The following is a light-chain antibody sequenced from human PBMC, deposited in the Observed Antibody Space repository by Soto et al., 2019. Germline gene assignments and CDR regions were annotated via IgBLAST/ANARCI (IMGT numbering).Light chain of an antibody. CDR1: QSVNNN. V-gene: IGKV3-15*01. CDR2: GAS. Sequence: ETLMTQSPATLSVSPGERATLSCRASQSVNNNLAWYHQKPGQAPRLLIYGASTRATGIPARFSGSGSGTEFTLTINSLQSEDFAVYYCQQYGSSPPWTFGQGTKVDI. J-gene: IGKJ1*01. CDR3: QQYGSSPPWT.